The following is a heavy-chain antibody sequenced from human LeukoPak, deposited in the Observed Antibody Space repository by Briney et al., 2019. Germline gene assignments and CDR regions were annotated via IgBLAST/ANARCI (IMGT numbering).Heavy chain of an antibody. J-gene: IGHJ6*03. D-gene: IGHD1-1*01. V-gene: IGHV4-39*01. CDR2: IYYSGST. Sequence: SETLSLTCTVSGGSISSSSYYWGWIRQPPGKGLEWIGSIYYSGSTYYNPSLKSRVTISVDTSKNQFSLKLSSVTAADTAVYYCARGRPDSSWNDYYYYYMDVWGKGTTVTVSS. CDR1: GGSISSSSYY. CDR3: ARGRPDSSWNDYYYYYMDV.